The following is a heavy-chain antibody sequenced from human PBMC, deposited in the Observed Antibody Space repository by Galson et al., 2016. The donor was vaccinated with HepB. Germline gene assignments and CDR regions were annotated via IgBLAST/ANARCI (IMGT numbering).Heavy chain of an antibody. CDR3: ARDPRPYITMDAGVGGLANWFDP. CDR2: ISAYNGDR. Sequence: SVKVSCKASGYTFSTYGISWVRQAPGQGLEWMGWISAYNGDRSYEHKFQGRVTMTTDTSTNTAYMDLRSLRSDDTAVYYCARDPRPYITMDAGVGGLANWFDPWGQGTLVTVSS. CDR1: GYTFSTYG. J-gene: IGHJ5*02. V-gene: IGHV1-18*04. D-gene: IGHD3-10*01.